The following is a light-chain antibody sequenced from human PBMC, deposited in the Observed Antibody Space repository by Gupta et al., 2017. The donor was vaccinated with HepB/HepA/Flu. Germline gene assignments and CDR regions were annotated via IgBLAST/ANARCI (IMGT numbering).Light chain of an antibody. CDR1: SSDIGSYNL. CDR2: EVN. J-gene: IGLJ1*01. Sequence: QSALTKPASVSGSLGQSITIPCLGPSSDIGSYNLVSWYQQHPGKAPKLMIAEVNKRPSGVSNRFAGSKSGNTASLTISGLQAEDEADYYCHSFVSGSSYVFGIGTKVTVL. CDR3: HSFVSGSSYV. V-gene: IGLV2-23*02.